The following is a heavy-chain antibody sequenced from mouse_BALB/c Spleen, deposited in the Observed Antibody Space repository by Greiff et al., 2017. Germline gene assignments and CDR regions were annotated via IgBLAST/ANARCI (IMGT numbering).Heavy chain of an antibody. Sequence: QVQLQQSGAELAKPGASVKMSCKASGYTFTSYWMHWVKQRPGQGLEWIGYINPSTGYTEYNQKFKDKATLTADKSSSTAYMQLSSLTSEDSAVYYCARQGYGNFFAYWGQGTLVTVSA. V-gene: IGHV1-7*01. CDR1: GYTFTSYW. D-gene: IGHD2-1*01. CDR3: ARQGYGNFFAY. CDR2: INPSTGYT. J-gene: IGHJ3*01.